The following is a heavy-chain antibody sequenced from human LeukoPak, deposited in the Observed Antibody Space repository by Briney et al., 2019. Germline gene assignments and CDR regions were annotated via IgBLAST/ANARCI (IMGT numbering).Heavy chain of an antibody. V-gene: IGHV4-61*09. D-gene: IGHD3/OR15-3a*01. CDR2: IHISGNT. J-gene: IGHJ5*02. CDR3: ARQEIGLRSFDP. Sequence: SQTLSLTCNVSGGSISSGSYCWSWVRQPAGKGLEWIGHIHISGNTNYNPSLKSRVTISVDTSKNQFSLNLSSVTAADTAVYYCARQEIGLRSFDPWGQGTLVTVSS. CDR1: GGSISSGSYC.